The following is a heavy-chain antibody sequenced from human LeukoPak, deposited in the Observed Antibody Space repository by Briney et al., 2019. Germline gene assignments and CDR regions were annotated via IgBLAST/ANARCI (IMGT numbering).Heavy chain of an antibody. CDR3: ARDLYDFWSGRISRWFDP. Sequence: SGTLSLTCAVSGGSISSSNWWGWVRQPPGKGLEWIGEIYHSGSTNYNPSLKSRVTISVDKSKNQFSLKLSSVTAADTAVYYCARDLYDFWSGRISRWFDPWGQGTLVTVSS. D-gene: IGHD3-3*01. CDR1: GGSISSSNW. CDR2: IYHSGST. J-gene: IGHJ5*02. V-gene: IGHV4-4*02.